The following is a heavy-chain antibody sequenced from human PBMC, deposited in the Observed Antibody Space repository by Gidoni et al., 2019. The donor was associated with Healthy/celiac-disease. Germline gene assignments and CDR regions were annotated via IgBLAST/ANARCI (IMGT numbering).Heavy chain of an antibody. V-gene: IGHV3-21*01. D-gene: IGHD1-1*01. CDR3: AAWNDAFDI. J-gene: IGHJ3*02. CDR1: GLTFSSYS. CDR2: ISSSSSYI. Sequence: EVQLVESGGGLVKPGGSLRRACAASGLTFSSYSMNWVRQDPGKGLEWVSSISSSSSYIYYADSVKGRFTISRDNAKNSLYLQMNSLRAEDTAVYYCAAWNDAFDIWGQGTMVTVSS.